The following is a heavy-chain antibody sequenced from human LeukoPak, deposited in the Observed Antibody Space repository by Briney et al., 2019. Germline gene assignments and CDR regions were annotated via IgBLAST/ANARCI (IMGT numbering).Heavy chain of an antibody. V-gene: IGHV4-59*08. CDR2: IFYSGST. CDR1: GASITSYY. CDR3: ATYTRNWFDP. Sequence: PSETLSLTCTVSGASITSYYWTWIRQPPGKGLEWIGYIFYSGSTNYNPSLKSRVTISVDTSKNQLSLMLTSVTAADTAVYYCATYTRNWFDPWGQGPLVTVSS. D-gene: IGHD2-2*01. J-gene: IGHJ5*02.